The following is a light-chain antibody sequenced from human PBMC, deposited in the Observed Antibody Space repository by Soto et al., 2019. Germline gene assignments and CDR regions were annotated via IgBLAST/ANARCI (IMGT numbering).Light chain of an antibody. Sequence: IPMTQSPSSLSASVGDRVTITCRASQGIGNYLAWYQQRPGKVPKLLIYTSSTLQSGVPPRFSGSGSGTDFTLTISSLQPEDVATYYCQNHDSAPLTFGGGTKVEIK. V-gene: IGKV1-27*01. J-gene: IGKJ4*01. CDR1: QGIGNY. CDR2: TSS. CDR3: QNHDSAPLT.